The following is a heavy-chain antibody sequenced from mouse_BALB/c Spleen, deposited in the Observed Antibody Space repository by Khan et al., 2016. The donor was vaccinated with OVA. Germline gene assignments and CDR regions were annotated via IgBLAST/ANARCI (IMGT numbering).Heavy chain of an antibody. Sequence: VQLQESGPGLVKPSQTVSLTCTVTGISITTRNYRWSWIRQFPGNKLEWFGYIYYSGIITYNPSSTSRATITRDTSKNQFFLEMNSLTAEDTATDYCARDEYYGYWYFDVWGAGTTVTVSS. V-gene: IGHV3-5*02. CDR3: ARDEYYGYWYFDV. J-gene: IGHJ1*01. CDR1: GISITTRNYR. D-gene: IGHD1-1*01. CDR2: IYYSGII.